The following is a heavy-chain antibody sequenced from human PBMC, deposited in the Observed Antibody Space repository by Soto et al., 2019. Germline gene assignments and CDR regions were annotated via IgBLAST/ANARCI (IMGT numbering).Heavy chain of an antibody. CDR2: LTHGGST. J-gene: IGHJ5*02. CDR1: GGSFRGYY. V-gene: IGHV4-34*01. Sequence: SEPLSLTCAAYGGSFRGYYWSWIRQPPGKGLEWFRELTHGGSTDFNSSLQRRGTISGDTFKNQFSLKLSSVSAAVTAVYYCARAGPASYYDFWSGYYTRWFVPWGQATLVTAPQ. D-gene: IGHD3-3*01. CDR3: ARAGPASYYDFWSGYYTRWFVP.